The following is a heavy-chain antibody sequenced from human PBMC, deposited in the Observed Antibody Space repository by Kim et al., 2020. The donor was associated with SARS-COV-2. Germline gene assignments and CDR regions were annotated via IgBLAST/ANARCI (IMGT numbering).Heavy chain of an antibody. V-gene: IGHV3-33*01. CDR3: ARDSRTYYDFWSGYGDYYYYGMDV. Sequence: SLRLSCAASGFTFSSYGMHWVRQAPGKGLEWVAVIWYDGSNKYYADSVKGRFTISRDNSKNTLYLQMNSLRAEDTAVYYCARDSRTYYDFWSGYGDYYYYGMDVWGQGTTVTVSS. CDR2: IWYDGSNK. D-gene: IGHD3-3*01. CDR1: GFTFSSYG. J-gene: IGHJ6*02.